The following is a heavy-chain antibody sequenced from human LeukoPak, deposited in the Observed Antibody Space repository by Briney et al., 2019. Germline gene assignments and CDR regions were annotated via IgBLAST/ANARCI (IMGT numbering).Heavy chain of an antibody. D-gene: IGHD3-10*01. Sequence: GGSLRLSCAASGFMFSSNWMSWVRQTPGKGLEWVANIKQDGSEKYYVDSVKGRFYISRDNVKNALYLQMNSLRVDDTGIYYCVRGAYYAAYWGQGTLVTVSS. J-gene: IGHJ4*02. CDR1: GFMFSSNW. CDR2: IKQDGSEK. V-gene: IGHV3-7*01. CDR3: VRGAYYAAY.